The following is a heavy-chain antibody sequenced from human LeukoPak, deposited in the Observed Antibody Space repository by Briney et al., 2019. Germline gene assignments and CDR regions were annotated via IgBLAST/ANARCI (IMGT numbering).Heavy chain of an antibody. CDR2: TYYRSKWYN. CDR3: ARVRAVAGHNWFDP. D-gene: IGHD6-19*01. J-gene: IGHJ5*02. Sequence: SQTLALTCAISGDSVSSNSAAWNWIRQSPLRGLEWLGRTYYRSKWYNDYAVSVKSRITINPDTSKNQFSLQLNSVTPEDTAVYYCARVRAVAGHNWFDPWGQGTLATVSS. V-gene: IGHV6-1*01. CDR1: GDSVSSNSAA.